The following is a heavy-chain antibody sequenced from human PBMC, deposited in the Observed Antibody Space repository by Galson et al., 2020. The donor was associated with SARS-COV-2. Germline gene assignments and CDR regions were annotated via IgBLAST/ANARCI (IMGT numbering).Heavy chain of an antibody. Sequence: SETLSLTCTVSGDSISNSAYFWGWIRQSPGKGLVWIGNTYHSGRTYYNPSLESRVTISADTSRGQFSLHLTSLTTADTAIYYCARASGGGKLFESWGPGMLVTVSS. D-gene: IGHD3-16*01. J-gene: IGHJ4*02. CDR1: GDSISNSAYF. CDR3: ARASGGGKLFES. CDR2: TYHSGRT. V-gene: IGHV4-39*01.